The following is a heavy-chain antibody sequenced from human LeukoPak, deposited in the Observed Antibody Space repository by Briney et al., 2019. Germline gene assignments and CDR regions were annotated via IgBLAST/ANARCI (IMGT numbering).Heavy chain of an antibody. V-gene: IGHV1-18*01. CDR3: ARGPGGRSGYHPLEDYYYYFYMDV. Sequence: GASVKVSCKASGYTFTRHGINWVRQAPGQGLEWMGWISAYNGNTNYAQKLQGRVTMTTDTSTSTAYMELRSLRSDDTAVYYSARGPGGRSGYHPLEDYYYYFYMDVWGNGTTVTVSS. D-gene: IGHD3-22*01. CDR2: ISAYNGNT. J-gene: IGHJ6*03. CDR1: GYTFTRHG.